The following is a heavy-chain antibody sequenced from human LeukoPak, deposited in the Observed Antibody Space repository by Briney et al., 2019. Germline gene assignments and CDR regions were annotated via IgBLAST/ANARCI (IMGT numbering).Heavy chain of an antibody. D-gene: IGHD1-14*01. CDR2: IYYSGST. V-gene: IGHV4-59*01. Sequence: PSETLSLTCTVSGGSISSYYWSWIRQPPGKGLEWIGYIYYSGSTNYNPSLKSRVTISVDTSKNQFSLKLSSVTAVDTAVYYCARDRGGRSGTWLVLDYWGQGTLVTVSS. J-gene: IGHJ4*02. CDR1: GGSISSYY. CDR3: ARDRGGRSGTWLVLDY.